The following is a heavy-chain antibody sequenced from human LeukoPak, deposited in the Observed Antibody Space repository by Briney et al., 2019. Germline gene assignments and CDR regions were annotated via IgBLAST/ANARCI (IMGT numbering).Heavy chain of an antibody. J-gene: IGHJ4*02. CDR1: GFTSSSYS. CDR2: ISSSSTNI. Sequence: GGSLRLSCAASGFTSSSYSMNWVRQAPGKGLEWVSYISSSSTNIYYADSVKGRFTISRDNAKNSLCLQMNSLRAEDTAVYYCASGSRRFDYWGQGTLVTVSS. D-gene: IGHD5-12*01. V-gene: IGHV3-48*01. CDR3: ASGSRRFDY.